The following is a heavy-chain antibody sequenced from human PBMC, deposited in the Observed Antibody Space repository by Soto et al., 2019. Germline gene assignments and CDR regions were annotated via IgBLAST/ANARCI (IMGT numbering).Heavy chain of an antibody. CDR1: GYTLTELS. D-gene: IGHD3-3*01. V-gene: IGHV1-24*01. CDR2: FDPEDGET. CDR3: ATVYPRGYDFWSGPAS. Sequence: ASVKVSCKVSGYTLTELSMHWVRQAPGKGLEWMGGFDPEDGETIYAQKFQGRVTMTEDTSTDTAYMELSSLRSEDTAVYYCATVYPRGYDFWSGPASWGQGTLVTVSS. J-gene: IGHJ4*02.